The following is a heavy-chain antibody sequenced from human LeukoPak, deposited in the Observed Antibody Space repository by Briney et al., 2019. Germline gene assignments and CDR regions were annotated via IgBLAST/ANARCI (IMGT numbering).Heavy chain of an antibody. J-gene: IGHJ4*02. CDR2: IKQDGSEK. CDR1: RFIFSNYW. D-gene: IGHD3-16*01. CDR3: ARDRYYVPDY. Sequence: GGSLRLSCAASRFIFSNYWMSWVRQAPGKGLERVANIKQDGSEKYYVDSVKGRFTISRDNAKNSLYLQMNSLRADDTAVYYCARDRYYVPDYWGQGTLVTVSS. V-gene: IGHV3-7*01.